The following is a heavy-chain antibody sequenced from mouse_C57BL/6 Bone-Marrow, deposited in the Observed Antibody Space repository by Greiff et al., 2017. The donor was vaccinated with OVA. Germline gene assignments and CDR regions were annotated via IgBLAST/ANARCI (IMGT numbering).Heavy chain of an antibody. CDR3: ARNWFAY. J-gene: IGHJ3*01. CDR1: GFTFSSYA. V-gene: IGHV5-4*01. Sequence: EVQVVESGGGLVKPGGSLKLSCAASGFTFSSYAMSWVRQTPEKRLEWVATISDGGSYTYYPDNVKGRFTISRDKAKNNLYLQMSHLKSEDTAMYYCARNWFAYWGQGTLVTVSA. CDR2: ISDGGSYT.